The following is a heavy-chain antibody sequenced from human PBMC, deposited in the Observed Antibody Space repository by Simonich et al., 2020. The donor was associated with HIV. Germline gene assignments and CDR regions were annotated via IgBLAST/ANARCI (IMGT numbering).Heavy chain of an antibody. J-gene: IGHJ5*02. CDR3: AHSRRPRGGYSSSRGWFDP. D-gene: IGHD6-13*01. V-gene: IGHV2-5*01. CDR2: IYWNDDK. CDR1: GFSLSTSGVG. Sequence: QITLKESGPTLVKPTQTLPLTCTFSGFSLSTSGVGVGWIRPPPGKALEWLALIYWNDDKRYNPSLKSRLTNTKATSKKQVVLTMTNRDPVDTATYYWAHSRRPRGGYSSSRGWFDPWGQGTLVTVSS.